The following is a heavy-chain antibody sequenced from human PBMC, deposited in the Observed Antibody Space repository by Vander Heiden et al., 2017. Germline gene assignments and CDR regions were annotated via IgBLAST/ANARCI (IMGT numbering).Heavy chain of an antibody. V-gene: IGHV3-15*07. J-gene: IGHJ5*02. D-gene: IGHD4-4*01. Sequence: ELPVVASGGGLEKRGVSLRLFCAAAGFTLSNGWMNWVGQAPGKGLRWVVRIKSRTEGGTTDYAAPVKGRFTISRDDSKNTLYLQMNSLNTEDTAVYYCAPIDYSNGHSGFDPWGQRTLVTVSS. CDR2: IKSRTEGGTT. CDR1: GFTLSNGW. CDR3: APIDYSNGHSGFDP.